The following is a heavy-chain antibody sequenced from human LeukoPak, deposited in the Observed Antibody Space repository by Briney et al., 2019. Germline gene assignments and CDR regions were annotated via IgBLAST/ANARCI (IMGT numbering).Heavy chain of an antibody. CDR3: AKDLGYYYDSSGYSLFDY. D-gene: IGHD3-22*01. V-gene: IGHV3-74*01. CDR1: GFTFSSYW. Sequence: PGGSLRLSCAASGFTFSSYWMHWVRQAPGKGLVWVSHINSDGSNTNYADSVKGRFTISRDSSKNTPYLQMNSLRAEDTAVYYCAKDLGYYYDSSGYSLFDYWGQGTLVTVSS. J-gene: IGHJ4*02. CDR2: INSDGSNT.